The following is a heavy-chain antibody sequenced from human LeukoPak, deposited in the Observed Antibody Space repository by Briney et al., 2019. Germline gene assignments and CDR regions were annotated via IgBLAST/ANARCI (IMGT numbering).Heavy chain of an antibody. CDR3: AGDLDGSSGWDY. V-gene: IGHV1-2*02. J-gene: IGHJ4*02. CDR2: INPNSGGT. CDR1: GYTFTVYF. Sequence: GASVKVSFMASGYTFTVYFMHWLRQPPGQGREWMGWINPNSGGTNYAEKFQRRVTMTSGTSISTADIELTRRRSNDTAVYYCAGDLDGSSGWDYWGQGTLVTVSS. D-gene: IGHD6-13*01.